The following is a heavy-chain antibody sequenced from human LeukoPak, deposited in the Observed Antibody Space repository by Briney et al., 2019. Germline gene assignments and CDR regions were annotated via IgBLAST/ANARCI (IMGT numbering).Heavy chain of an antibody. V-gene: IGHV4-59*12. CDR3: ARGEDGDYYFQH. D-gene: IGHD4-17*01. CDR1: GGSISSYY. CDR2: IYYSGST. J-gene: IGHJ1*01. Sequence: SETLSLTCTVSGGSISSYYWSWIRQPPGKGLEWIGYIYYSGSTNYNPSLKSRVTISVDTSKNQFSLKLSSVTAADTAVYYCARGEDGDYYFQHWGQGTLVTVSS.